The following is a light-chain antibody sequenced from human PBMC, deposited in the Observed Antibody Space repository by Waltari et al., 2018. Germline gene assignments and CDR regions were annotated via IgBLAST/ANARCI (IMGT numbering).Light chain of an antibody. CDR1: TPDVGTPHF. V-gene: IGLV2-23*02. CDR2: AVT. CDR3: CSFADRSTWV. J-gene: IGLJ3*02. Sequence: QSALTQPAPVSGSPVQSIPIPCTGPTPDVGTPHFLPWYQQHPGKAPKLLIYAVTKRPSGVSNRFSGSKSGNTASLTISGLQPEDETDYYCCSFADRSTWVFGGGTKVTVL.